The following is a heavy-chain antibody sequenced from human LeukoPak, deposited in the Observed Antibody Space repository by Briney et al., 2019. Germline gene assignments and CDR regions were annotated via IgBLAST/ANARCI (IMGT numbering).Heavy chain of an antibody. Sequence: ASVKVSCKASGYTFTSYGISWVRQAPGQGREWMGWISAYNGNTNYAQKFQDRVTMTTDTSTNTVYMDLRSLRSDDTAFYYCARTMSVHAFDIWGRGTMVTVSS. CDR3: ARTMSVHAFDI. J-gene: IGHJ3*02. CDR1: GYTFTSYG. D-gene: IGHD3-10*02. V-gene: IGHV1-18*01. CDR2: ISAYNGNT.